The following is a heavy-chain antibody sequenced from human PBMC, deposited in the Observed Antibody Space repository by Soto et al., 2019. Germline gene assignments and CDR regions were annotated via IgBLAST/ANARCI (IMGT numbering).Heavy chain of an antibody. CDR1: GFTFDDYA. Sequence: VQLVESGGGLVQPGRSLRLSCAASGFTFDDYAMHWVRQVPGKGLEWVSGISWNSDKKAYADSVKGRFTISRDNAKNSMYLQMNNLRPEDTALYYCVKDDSGSPSYEMDVWGRGTTVTVSS. V-gene: IGHV3-9*01. J-gene: IGHJ6*02. CDR3: VKDDSGSPSYEMDV. CDR2: ISWNSDKK. D-gene: IGHD6-6*01.